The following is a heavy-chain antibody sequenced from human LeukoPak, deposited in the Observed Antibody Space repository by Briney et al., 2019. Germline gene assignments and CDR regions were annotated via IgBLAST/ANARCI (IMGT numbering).Heavy chain of an antibody. CDR1: GFTFISYA. CDR2: ISGSGGST. Sequence: GGSLTLTCAASGFTFISYAMSWVRQAPGKGLEWVSAISGSGGSTYYADSVKGRFTISRDNSKNTLYLQMNSLRAEDTAVYYCAKGKKVQMGPFFYTRGQRNLVTVSS. J-gene: IGHJ4*02. D-gene: IGHD3-3*02. CDR3: AKGKKVQMGPFFYT. V-gene: IGHV3-23*01.